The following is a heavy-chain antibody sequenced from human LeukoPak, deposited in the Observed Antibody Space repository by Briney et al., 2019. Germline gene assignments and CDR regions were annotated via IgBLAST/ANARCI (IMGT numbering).Heavy chain of an antibody. CDR3: AHERRGIAAPNFDY. V-gene: IGHV4-39*07. Sequence: PSETLSLTCTVSGGFISSSSYYWGWIRQPPGKGLEWIGSIYYSGSTYYNPSLKSRVTISVDTSKNQFSLKLSSVTAADTAVYYCAHERRGIAAPNFDYWGQGTLVTVSS. CDR1: GGFISSSSYY. CDR2: IYYSGST. D-gene: IGHD6-13*01. J-gene: IGHJ4*02.